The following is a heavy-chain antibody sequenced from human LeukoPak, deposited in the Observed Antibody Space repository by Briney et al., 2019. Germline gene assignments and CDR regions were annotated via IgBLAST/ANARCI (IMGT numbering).Heavy chain of an antibody. CDR3: ARGVAAAGGRWFDP. V-gene: IGHV1-2*02. D-gene: IGHD6-13*01. CDR2: INPKSGGT. CDR1: GYTFTDYY. J-gene: IGHJ5*02. Sequence: ASVKVSCKVSGYTFTDYYMHWVRQAPGQGLEWMGWINPKSGGTNYAQQFQGRVTTTRDTSTSTAYMELSNLRSDDTAVYYCARGVAAAGGRWFDPWGQGTLVTVSS.